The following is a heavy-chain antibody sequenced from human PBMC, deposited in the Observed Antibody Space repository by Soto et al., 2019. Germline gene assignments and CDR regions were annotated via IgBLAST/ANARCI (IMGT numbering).Heavy chain of an antibody. D-gene: IGHD3-10*01. J-gene: IGHJ6*02. CDR3: ARVLYYGSGSYSPYGMDV. CDR2: VSPPFRTS. Sequence: QVQLVQSGAEVKKPGSSVKVSCKTSGVSFNNNGIGWVRQAPGHGLEWMGGVSPPFRTSNYARKFQGRISIPADASTGTVNMELGSVTSEDTAKYYCARVLYYGSGSYSPYGMDVWGQGTTVTVSS. CDR1: GVSFNNNG. V-gene: IGHV1-69*01.